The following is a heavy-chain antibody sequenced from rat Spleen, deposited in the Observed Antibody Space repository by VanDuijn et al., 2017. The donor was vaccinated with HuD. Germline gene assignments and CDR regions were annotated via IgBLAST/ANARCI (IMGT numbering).Heavy chain of an antibody. D-gene: IGHD1-5*01. V-gene: IGHV5-27*01. CDR2: ITNSGGST. Sequence: EVQLVESGGGLVQPGRSLKLSCAASGFTFSNYGMAWVRQAPTKGLEWVASITNSGGSTYYRDSVKGRFTISRDNAKSTLYLQMDSLRSEDTATYYCTTYRYNSYYFDYWGQGVMVTVSS. CDR3: TTYRYNSYYFDY. J-gene: IGHJ2*01. CDR1: GFTFSNYG.